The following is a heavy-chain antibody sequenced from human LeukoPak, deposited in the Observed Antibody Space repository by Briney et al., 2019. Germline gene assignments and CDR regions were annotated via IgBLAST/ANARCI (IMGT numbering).Heavy chain of an antibody. CDR2: ISADNGNT. Sequence: ASVNVSCKASGYTFTSYGISWVRQAPGQGLEWMGWISADNGNTNYAQNLQGRVTMTTDTSTSTAYMELRSLRSDDTAVFYCARDRHNTYYYDSSGYKYWGQGTLVTVSS. V-gene: IGHV1-18*01. CDR3: ARDRHNTYYYDSSGYKY. D-gene: IGHD3-22*01. CDR1: GYTFTSYG. J-gene: IGHJ4*02.